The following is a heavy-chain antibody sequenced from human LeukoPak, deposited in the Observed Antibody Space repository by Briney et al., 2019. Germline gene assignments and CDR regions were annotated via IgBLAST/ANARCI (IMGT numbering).Heavy chain of an antibody. Sequence: GASVKVSCKASGYTFTSYDINWVRQATGQGLEWMGWMNPNSGNTGYAQKFQGRVTMTRNTSISTAYMELSSLRSEDSAVYYCARGGPHCTNGVCYRMGNWFDPWGQGTLVTVSS. J-gene: IGHJ5*02. D-gene: IGHD2-8*01. CDR1: GYTFTSYD. CDR3: ARGGPHCTNGVCYRMGNWFDP. CDR2: MNPNSGNT. V-gene: IGHV1-8*01.